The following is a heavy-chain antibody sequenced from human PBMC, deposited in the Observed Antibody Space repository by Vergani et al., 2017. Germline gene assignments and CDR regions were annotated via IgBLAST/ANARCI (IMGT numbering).Heavy chain of an antibody. J-gene: IGHJ5*02. V-gene: IGHV3-21*01. CDR1: GFTFSSYG. CDR3: ARGLEDIVVVPAASDWFDP. CDR2: IRSSSSYI. Sequence: EVQLVESGGGLVKPGGSLRLSCAASGFTFSSYGMNWVGQATGKGLEWDSSIRSSSSYIYYADSVKGRFTFSRDNAKNSLFLQMNSQRAEDTLVYYCARGLEDIVVVPAASDWFDPWGQGTLVTVSS. D-gene: IGHD2-2*01.